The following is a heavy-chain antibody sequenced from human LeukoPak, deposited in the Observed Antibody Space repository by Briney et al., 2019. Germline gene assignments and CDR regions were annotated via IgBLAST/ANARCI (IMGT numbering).Heavy chain of an antibody. Sequence: GGSLRLSCATSGFTFSTYDMNWVRQAPGKGLEWVSHISSSSTYIYYADSVKGRFTISRDNAKNSLYLQMNSLRAEDTAFYYCARVQQYDKFDYWGQGTLVTVSS. V-gene: IGHV3-21*05. CDR2: ISSSSTYI. CDR1: GFTFSTYD. D-gene: IGHD3-22*01. J-gene: IGHJ4*02. CDR3: ARVQQYDKFDY.